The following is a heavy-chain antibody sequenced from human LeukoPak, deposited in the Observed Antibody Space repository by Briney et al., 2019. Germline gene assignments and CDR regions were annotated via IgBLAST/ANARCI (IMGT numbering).Heavy chain of an antibody. Sequence: GGSLRLSCAASGFTFSSYSMNWVRQAPGKGLEWVSSISTSSSYIYYADSVKGRFTISRDNAKNSLNLQMNSLRVEDTAVYYCARDRDWNSGFDYWGQGTLVTVSS. CDR3: ARDRDWNSGFDY. J-gene: IGHJ4*02. V-gene: IGHV3-21*01. CDR2: ISTSSSYI. CDR1: GFTFSSYS. D-gene: IGHD1-7*01.